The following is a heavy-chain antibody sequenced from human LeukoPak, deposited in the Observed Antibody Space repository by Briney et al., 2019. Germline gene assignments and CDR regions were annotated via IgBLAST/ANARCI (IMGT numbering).Heavy chain of an antibody. Sequence: GGSLRLSCAASGFTFSSYAMHWVRQAPGKGLEWVAVISYDGSNKYYADSVKGRFTISRDNSKNTLYLQMNSLRAEDTAVYYCARDPGQLDLLLDYWGQGTLVTVSS. CDR1: GFTFSSYA. V-gene: IGHV3-30-3*01. J-gene: IGHJ4*02. CDR3: ARDPGQLDLLLDY. CDR2: ISYDGSNK. D-gene: IGHD6-13*01.